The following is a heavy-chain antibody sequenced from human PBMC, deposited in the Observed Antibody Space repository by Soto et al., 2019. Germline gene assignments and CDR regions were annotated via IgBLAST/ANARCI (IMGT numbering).Heavy chain of an antibody. Sequence: SETLSLTCTVSGVSISSGGYYCSWIRQHPGEGLEWIGYIYYSGSTYYNPSLKSRVTISVDTSKNQFSLKLSSVTAADTAVYYCASQVDTAMVVPYGGQGNRVTVS. CDR3: ASQVDTAMVVPY. J-gene: IGHJ4*02. CDR1: GVSISSGGYY. CDR2: IYYSGST. V-gene: IGHV4-31*03. D-gene: IGHD5-18*01.